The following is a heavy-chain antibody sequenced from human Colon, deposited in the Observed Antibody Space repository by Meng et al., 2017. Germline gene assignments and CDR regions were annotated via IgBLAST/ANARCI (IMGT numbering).Heavy chain of an antibody. J-gene: IGHJ4*02. Sequence: QVQLQESGPGLVKPSQTLSLTCTVSGGSTSSGDYYWSWIRQPPGKGMEWMGYIYDSGDTYYNKSLKSRLTITVDKSKKQFSLRVRAVTAADKDVYYCGRESWKSTIDYSGQGTLVTVSS. V-gene: IGHV4-30-4*01. CDR1: GGSTSSGDYY. CDR2: IYDSGDT. CDR3: GRESWKSTIDY. D-gene: IGHD1-1*01.